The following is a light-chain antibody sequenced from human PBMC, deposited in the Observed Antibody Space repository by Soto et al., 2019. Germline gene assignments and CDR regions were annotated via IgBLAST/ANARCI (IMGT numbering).Light chain of an antibody. V-gene: IGKV1-5*01. J-gene: IGKJ2*01. CDR3: QQYISYPYT. Sequence: GERGNSTCRASQTTNTWLAWYQQKPGTAPKLLIYDASSLEGGVPSRFSASGSGTEFTLTISSLQPDDLATYYCQQYISYPYTFGQGTKVDIK. CDR1: QTTNTW. CDR2: DAS.